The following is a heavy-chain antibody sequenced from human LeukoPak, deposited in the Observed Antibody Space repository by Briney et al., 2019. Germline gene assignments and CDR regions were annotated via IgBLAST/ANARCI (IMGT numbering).Heavy chain of an antibody. CDR2: IIPIFGTA. CDR3: ARVHDYGDYDY. Sequence: SVKVSCKASGGTFSSYVISWVRQAPGQGLEWMGGIIPIFGTANYAQKFQGRVTITTDESTSTAYMELSSLRSEDTAVYYCARVHDYGDYDYWGQGTLVTVSS. J-gene: IGHJ4*02. D-gene: IGHD4-17*01. CDR1: GGTFSSYV. V-gene: IGHV1-69*05.